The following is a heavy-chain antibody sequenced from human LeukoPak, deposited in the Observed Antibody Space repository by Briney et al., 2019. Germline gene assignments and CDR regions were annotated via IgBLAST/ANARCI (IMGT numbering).Heavy chain of an antibody. D-gene: IGHD3-9*01. CDR1: GFTFSSYG. CDR2: IWYDGSNK. V-gene: IGHV3-33*01. Sequence: GGSLRLSCAASGFTFSSYGMHWVRQAPGKGLEWVAVIWYDGSNKYYADSVKGRFTISRDNSKNTLYLQMNSLRAEDTAVYYCARDSGYFDWLLWNYFDYWGQGTLVTASS. CDR3: ARDSGYFDWLLWNYFDY. J-gene: IGHJ4*02.